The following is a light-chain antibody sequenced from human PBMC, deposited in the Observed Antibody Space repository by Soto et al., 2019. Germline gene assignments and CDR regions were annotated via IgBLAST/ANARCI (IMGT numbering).Light chain of an antibody. CDR2: GAS. J-gene: IGKJ4*01. V-gene: IGKV3-20*01. Sequence: EIVLTQSPATLSLSPGERATLSCRASQSVSSYLAWCQQKPCQAPRLLIYGASSRATGIPNRFSGSGSGTDFNLTISRLEPEDLAVYYCQQYGSAPLTFGGGTKVDIK. CDR3: QQYGSAPLT. CDR1: QSVSSY.